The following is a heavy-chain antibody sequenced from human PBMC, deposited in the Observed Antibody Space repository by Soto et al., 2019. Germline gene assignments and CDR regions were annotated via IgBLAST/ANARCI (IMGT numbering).Heavy chain of an antibody. CDR1: GFTFSDYG. CDR3: ARDRGSGSNGYMDV. V-gene: IGHV3-33*01. CDR2: IWYDGSNK. J-gene: IGHJ6*03. Sequence: PGGSLRLSCAASGFTFSDYGMHWVRQAPGKGLEWVAVIWYDGSNKYCTDSVKGRFTISRDNSKNTLYLQMNSLRAEDTAVYYCARDRGSGSNGYMDVWGKGTTVTVSS. D-gene: IGHD3-10*01.